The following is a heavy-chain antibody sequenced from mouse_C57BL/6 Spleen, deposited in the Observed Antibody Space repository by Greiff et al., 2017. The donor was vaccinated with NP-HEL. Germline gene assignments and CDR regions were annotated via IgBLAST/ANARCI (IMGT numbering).Heavy chain of an antibody. CDR2: INPYNGGT. Sequence: EVQLQQSGPVLVKPGASVKMSCKASGYTFTDYYMNWVKQSHGKSLEWIGVINPYNGGTSYNQKFKGKATLTVDKSSSTAYMELNSLTSEDSAVYYCARRGSRDYFDYWGQGTTLTVSS. J-gene: IGHJ2*01. CDR1: GYTFTDYY. V-gene: IGHV1-19*01. D-gene: IGHD1-1*01. CDR3: ARRGSRDYFDY.